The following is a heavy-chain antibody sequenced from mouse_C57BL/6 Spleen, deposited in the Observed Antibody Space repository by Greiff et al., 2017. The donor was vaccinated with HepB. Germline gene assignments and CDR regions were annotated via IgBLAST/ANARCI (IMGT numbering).Heavy chain of an antibody. Sequence: QVQLQQPGAELVMPGASVQLSCKASGYTFTSYWIHWVKQRPGQGLEWIGEIDPSDSYSNCHQKFKDKSTLTVDKSSSTAYMQVSSLTSEDSAVYYCARWDDGKFGYWGQGTLVTVSA. CDR3: ARWDDGKFGY. CDR2: IDPSDSYS. CDR1: GYTFTSYW. J-gene: IGHJ3*01. D-gene: IGHD4-1*01. V-gene: IGHV1-69*01.